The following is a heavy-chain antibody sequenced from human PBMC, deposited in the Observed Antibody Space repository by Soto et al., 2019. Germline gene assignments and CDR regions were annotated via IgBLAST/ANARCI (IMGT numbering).Heavy chain of an antibody. Sequence: QVQLVQSGAEVKKPGSSVKVSCKASVGTFRSYAISWVRQAPGQGLEWMGVIIPIFGTAYYAEKFQVRVTITADESTSTAYMELSSQRSEDTAGYYCARGKGARDYCGQGTLVPVSS. CDR1: VGTFRSYA. J-gene: IGHJ4*02. D-gene: IGHD1-26*01. V-gene: IGHV1-69*01. CDR2: IIPIFGTA. CDR3: ARGKGARDY.